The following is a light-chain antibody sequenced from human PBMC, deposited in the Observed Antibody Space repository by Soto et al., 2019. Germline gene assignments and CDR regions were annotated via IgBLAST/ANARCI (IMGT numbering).Light chain of an antibody. Sequence: DIQMTQSPSTLSASVGDRVTIICRASRSISTWLAWYQLKPGKAPKLLIYDASTLEGGVPSRFGGGGSGTEFTLTISGLQPDDFATYYCQQYNSYSPWTFGPGTKVDIK. J-gene: IGKJ1*01. CDR2: DAS. CDR1: RSISTW. V-gene: IGKV1-5*02. CDR3: QQYNSYSPWT.